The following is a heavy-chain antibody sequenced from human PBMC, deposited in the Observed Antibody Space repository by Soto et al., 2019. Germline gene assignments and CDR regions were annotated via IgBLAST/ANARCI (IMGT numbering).Heavy chain of an antibody. CDR1: GYSFTSYW. D-gene: IGHD5-18*01. Sequence: PGESLKISCKGSGYSFTSYWIGWVRQMPGKGLEWMGIIYPGDSDTRYSPSFQGQVTISADKSISTAYLQWSSLKASDTAMYYCARSCGYSYGPYYYYMDVWGKGTTVTVSS. V-gene: IGHV5-51*01. CDR2: IYPGDSDT. J-gene: IGHJ6*03. CDR3: ARSCGYSYGPYYYYMDV.